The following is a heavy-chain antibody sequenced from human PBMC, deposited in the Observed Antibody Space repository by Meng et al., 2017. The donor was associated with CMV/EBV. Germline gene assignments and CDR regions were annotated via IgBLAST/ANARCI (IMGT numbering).Heavy chain of an antibody. V-gene: IGHV1-8*03. CDR2: MNPNSGNT. J-gene: IGHJ6*02. Sequence: ASVKVSCKASGYTFTSYDINWVRQATGQGLEWMGWMNPNSGNTGYAQKFQGRVTITRNTSISTAYMELSSLRSEDTAVYYCARGGDCSSTSCYMEKWFFPLQQVYGMDVWGQGTTVIVSS. CDR1: GYTFTSYD. D-gene: IGHD2-2*02. CDR3: ARGGDCSSTSCYMEKWFFPLQQVYGMDV.